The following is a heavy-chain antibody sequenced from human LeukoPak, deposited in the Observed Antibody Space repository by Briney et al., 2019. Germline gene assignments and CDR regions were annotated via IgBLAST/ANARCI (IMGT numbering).Heavy chain of an antibody. V-gene: IGHV3-15*01. J-gene: IGHJ6*02. D-gene: IGHD2-2*01. Sequence: GGSLRLSCAASGFTFSNAWMSWVRQAPGKGLEWVGRIKSKTDAGTTDYAAPVKGRFTISRDDSKNTLYLQMNSLKTEDTAVYYCTTDRTDIVVVPAAMSTYYYYGMDVWGQGTTVTVSS. CDR2: IKSKTDAGTT. CDR1: GFTFSNAW. CDR3: TTDRTDIVVVPAAMSTYYYYGMDV.